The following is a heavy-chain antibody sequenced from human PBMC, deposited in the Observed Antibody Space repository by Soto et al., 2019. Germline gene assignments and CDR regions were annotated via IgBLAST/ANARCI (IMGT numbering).Heavy chain of an antibody. CDR2: INHSGST. V-gene: IGHV4-34*01. CDR1: GGSFSGYY. J-gene: IGHJ6*02. D-gene: IGHD6-13*01. Sequence: NPSETLSLTCAVYGGSFSGYYWSWIRQPPGKGLEWIGEINHSGSTNYNPSLKSRVTTSVDTSKNQFSLKLSSVTAADTAVYYCARFLSEGRIAAAPDYYYYGMDVWGQGTTVTVSS. CDR3: ARFLSEGRIAAAPDYYYYGMDV.